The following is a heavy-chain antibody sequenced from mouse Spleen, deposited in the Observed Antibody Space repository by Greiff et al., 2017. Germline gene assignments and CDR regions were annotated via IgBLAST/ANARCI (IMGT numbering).Heavy chain of an antibody. V-gene: IGHV1-61*01. CDR2: IYPSDSET. Sequence: QVQLQQPGAELVRPGSSVKLSCKASGYTFTSYWMDWVKQRPGQGLEWIGNIYPSDSETHYNQKFKDKATLTVDKSSSTAYMQLSSLTSEDSAVYYCARSEDYGKGYFDVWGAGTTVTVSS. CDR3: ARSEDYGKGYFDV. J-gene: IGHJ1*01. CDR1: GYTFTSYW. D-gene: IGHD1-1*02.